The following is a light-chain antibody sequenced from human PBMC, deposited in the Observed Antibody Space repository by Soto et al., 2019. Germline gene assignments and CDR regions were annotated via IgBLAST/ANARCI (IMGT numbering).Light chain of an antibody. CDR3: QQFYSSPPT. J-gene: IGKJ1*01. Sequence: DIVMTQSPDSLAVSLGERAAINCKSSQSVLYDSDKKNSLAWYQQRPGQPPKLLIYWASARESGVPDRFSGSGSGTDFTLTISSLQAEDVAAYYCQQFYSSPPTFGQGTKVEIK. CDR1: QSVLYDSDKKNS. V-gene: IGKV4-1*01. CDR2: WAS.